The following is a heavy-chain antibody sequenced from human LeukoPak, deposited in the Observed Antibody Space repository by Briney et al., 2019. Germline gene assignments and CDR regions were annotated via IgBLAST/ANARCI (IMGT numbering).Heavy chain of an antibody. CDR1: GYTFTGYY. Sequence: GASVTVSCKASGYTFTGYYMHWVRQAPGQGLEWMGWINPNSGGTNYAQKFQGWVTMTRDTSISTAYMELSRLRSDDTAVYYCARARYCSGGSCATFDYWGQGTLVTVSS. D-gene: IGHD2-15*01. CDR3: ARARYCSGGSCATFDY. V-gene: IGHV1-2*04. CDR2: INPNSGGT. J-gene: IGHJ4*02.